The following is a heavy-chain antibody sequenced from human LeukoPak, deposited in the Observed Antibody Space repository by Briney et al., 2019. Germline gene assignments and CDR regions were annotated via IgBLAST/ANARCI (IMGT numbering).Heavy chain of an antibody. CDR3: ATGYSSTWYYFDY. Sequence: PSETLSLTCTVSGDSISSYYWSWIRQPPGKGLGWIGYIYHSGSTNYNPSLKSRVTISADTSKDQFSLKLASVTAADTAVYHCATGYSSTWYYFDYWGQGTLVTVSS. J-gene: IGHJ4*02. D-gene: IGHD6-13*01. CDR1: GDSISSYY. CDR2: IYHSGST. V-gene: IGHV4-59*01.